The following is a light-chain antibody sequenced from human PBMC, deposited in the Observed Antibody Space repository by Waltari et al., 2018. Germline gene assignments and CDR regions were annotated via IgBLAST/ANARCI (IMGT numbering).Light chain of an antibody. Sequence: QSVLTQPPAVSAAAGQTVTIACSGSRANVGDHYVSWYQQFPGTAPKLLIRDNNKRPSGIPDRFSGSKSATSATLDITGLQTGDEADYYCGTWDSSLSGSWVFGGGTKLTVL. CDR2: DNN. CDR3: GTWDSSLSGSWV. J-gene: IGLJ3*02. CDR1: RANVGDHY. V-gene: IGLV1-51*01.